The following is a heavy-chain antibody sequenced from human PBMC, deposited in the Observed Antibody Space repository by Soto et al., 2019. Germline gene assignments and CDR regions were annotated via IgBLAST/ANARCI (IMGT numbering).Heavy chain of an antibody. D-gene: IGHD3-22*01. CDR3: ARSNYYDSSGYYRAPAPAYYFDY. CDR2: IYYSGST. J-gene: IGHJ4*02. CDR1: GGSISSSSYY. V-gene: IGHV4-39*01. Sequence: PSETLSLTCTVSGGSISSSSYYWGWIRQPPGKGLEWIGSIYYSGSTYDNPSLKSRVTISVHTSKNQFSLKLSSVTAADTAVYYCARSNYYDSSGYYRAPAPAYYFDYWGQGTLVTVSS.